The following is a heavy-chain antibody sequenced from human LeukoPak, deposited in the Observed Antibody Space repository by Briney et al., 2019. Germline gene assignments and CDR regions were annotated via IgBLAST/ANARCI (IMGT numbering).Heavy chain of an antibody. CDR2: INPNSGGT. Sequence: ASVKVSCKASGYTFIGHYMHWVRQAPGHGLEWMGWINPNSGGTSYAQKFQGRVTMTRDTSISTVYMELSRLRSDDTAVYYCATDLAMVRRVIGGDYWGQGTLVTVSS. CDR3: ATDLAMVRRVIGGDY. V-gene: IGHV1-2*02. D-gene: IGHD3-10*01. J-gene: IGHJ4*02. CDR1: GYTFIGHY.